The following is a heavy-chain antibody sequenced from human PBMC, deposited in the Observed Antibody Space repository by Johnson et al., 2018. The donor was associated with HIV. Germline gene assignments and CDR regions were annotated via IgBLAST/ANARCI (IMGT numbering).Heavy chain of an antibody. CDR3: AKSPGRNEPLDAFDI. CDR2: ISYDGSNK. CDR1: GFTFSSYG. D-gene: IGHD1-1*01. Sequence: QVQLVESGGGVVQPGRSLRLSCAASGFTFSSYGMHWVRQAPGKGLEWVAVISYDGSNKYYADYVKGRFAISRDNSKNTLYLQMNSLRAEDTAVYYCAKSPGRNEPLDAFDIWGQGTMVTVSS. V-gene: IGHV3-30*18. J-gene: IGHJ3*02.